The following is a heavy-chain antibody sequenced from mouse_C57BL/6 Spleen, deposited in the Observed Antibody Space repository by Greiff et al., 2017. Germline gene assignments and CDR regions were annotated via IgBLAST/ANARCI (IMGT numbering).Heavy chain of an antibody. Sequence: QVQLQQSGAELVKPGASVKLSCTASGYTFTSYWMHWVKQRPGQGLEWIGMIHPDSGSTNYNEKFKGKATLTVDKSSSTAYMQLSSLTSEDSAVYYCARLSWEGYYAMDYWGQGTSVTVSS. V-gene: IGHV1-64*01. D-gene: IGHD4-1*01. CDR2: IHPDSGST. CDR1: GYTFTSYW. CDR3: ARLSWEGYYAMDY. J-gene: IGHJ4*01.